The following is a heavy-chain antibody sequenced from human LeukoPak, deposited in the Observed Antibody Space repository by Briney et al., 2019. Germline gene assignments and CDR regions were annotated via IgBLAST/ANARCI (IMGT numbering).Heavy chain of an antibody. V-gene: IGHV3-23*01. CDR3: ASQTSGYSGYSSHY. J-gene: IGHJ4*02. D-gene: IGHD5-12*01. CDR2: ISASGGST. CDR1: GFTFSSYA. Sequence: PGGSLRLSCAASGFTFSSYAMSWVRQAPGKGLGWVSAISASGGSTSYADSVKGRFTISRDNSKNTLYLQMNSLRAVDTAVYYCASQTSGYSGYSSHYWGQGTLVTVSS.